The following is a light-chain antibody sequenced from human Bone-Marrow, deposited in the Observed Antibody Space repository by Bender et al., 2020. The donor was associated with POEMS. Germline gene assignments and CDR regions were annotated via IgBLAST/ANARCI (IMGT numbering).Light chain of an antibody. J-gene: IGLJ2*01. V-gene: IGLV2-8*01. CDR1: SSDVGGYNY. CDR2: EVT. Sequence: QSALTQPASVSGSPGQSVTISCTGTSSDVGGYNYVSWFQQYPGKAPKLMIYEVTKRPSGVPDRFSGSKSGNTASLTVSGLQAEDEGDYYCSSHRDGVTLVFGGGTKVTVL. CDR3: SSHRDGVTLV.